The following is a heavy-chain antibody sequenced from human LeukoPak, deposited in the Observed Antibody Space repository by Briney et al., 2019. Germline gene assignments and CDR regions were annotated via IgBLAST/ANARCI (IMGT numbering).Heavy chain of an antibody. CDR3: ARLRYFDWLSTHDYFDY. Sequence: SETLSLTCTVSGGSISSSSYYWGWIRQPPGKGLEWIGSIYYSGSTYYNPSLKSRVTISVDTSKNQFSLKLSSVTAADTAVYYCARLRYFDWLSTHDYFDYWGQGTLVTVSS. CDR2: IYYSGST. J-gene: IGHJ4*02. V-gene: IGHV4-39*01. D-gene: IGHD3-9*01. CDR1: GGSISSSSYY.